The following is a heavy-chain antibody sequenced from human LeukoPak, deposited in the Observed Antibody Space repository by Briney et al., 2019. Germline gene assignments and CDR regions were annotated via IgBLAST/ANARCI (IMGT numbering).Heavy chain of an antibody. CDR2: INGDGGRT. CDR3: AKVFGRGYSSGSGY. J-gene: IGHJ4*02. CDR1: GFTFSSYW. D-gene: IGHD6-19*01. Sequence: GGSLRLSCAASGFTFSSYWMHWVRQAPGKGLVWVSCINGDGGRTNYADSVKGRFTISRDNAKNTLYLQMNSLRAEDTAVYYCAKVFGRGYSSGSGYWGQGTLVTVSS. V-gene: IGHV3-74*01.